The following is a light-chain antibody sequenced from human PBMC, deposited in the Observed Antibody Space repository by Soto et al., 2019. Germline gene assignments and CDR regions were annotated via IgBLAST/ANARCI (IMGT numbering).Light chain of an antibody. CDR2: SDS. V-gene: IGLV1-44*01. Sequence: QSVLTQPPSASGTPGQRVTISCSGSSSNIGSDTVNWYQQLPGTAPKLLINSDSQRPSGVPDRFSASKSGTSASLAISGLQSEDEADYYCSSYAVTNIFVFGTGTQLTVL. J-gene: IGLJ1*01. CDR1: SSNIGSDT. CDR3: SSYAVTNIFV.